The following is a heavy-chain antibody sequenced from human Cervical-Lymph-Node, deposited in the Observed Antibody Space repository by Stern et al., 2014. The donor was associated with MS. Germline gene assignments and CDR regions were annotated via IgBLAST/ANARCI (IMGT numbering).Heavy chain of an antibody. Sequence: QVQLQESGPGLVKPSQTLSLTCTVSGGSISSGSHYWSWIRPPAGKGLEWVGRIYSTGRGEHNPSFTGRVTMSVDTSKDQFSLDLKSVTAADTAMYYCAREWIYEVSWFDSWGQGSLVIVSS. D-gene: IGHD5/OR15-5a*01. J-gene: IGHJ5*01. V-gene: IGHV4-61*02. CDR3: AREWIYEVSWFDS. CDR2: IYSTGRG. CDR1: GGSISSGSHY.